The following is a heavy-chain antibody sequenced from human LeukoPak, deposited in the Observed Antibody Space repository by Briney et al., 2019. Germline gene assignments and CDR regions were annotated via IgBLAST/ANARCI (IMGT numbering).Heavy chain of an antibody. V-gene: IGHV3-30*02. J-gene: IGHJ4*02. D-gene: IGHD3-16*01. CDR2: IRDNGSTR. Sequence: PGGSLRLSCAPPGFTSRGYGLHWVPQAPGKGLGWMAFIRDNGSTRYYADSVKGRFTVSRDNSKNTLYLQMDSLRTEDTAVYFCAKVPHSWGLFDSWGQGTLVTVSS. CDR1: GFTSRGYG. CDR3: AKVPHSWGLFDS.